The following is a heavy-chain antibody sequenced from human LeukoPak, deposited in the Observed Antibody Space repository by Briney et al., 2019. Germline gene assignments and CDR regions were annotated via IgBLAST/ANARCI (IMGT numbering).Heavy chain of an antibody. CDR1: GGTFSSYA. J-gene: IGHJ4*02. V-gene: IGHV1-69*05. D-gene: IGHD4-11*01. CDR3: CLGEVDPETTVKFDY. Sequence: SVKVSCKASGGTFSSYAISWVRQAPGQGLEWMGGIIPIFGTANYAQKFQGRVTITTDESTSTAYMELSSLRSEDTAVYYCCLGEVDPETTVKFDYWGQGTLVTVSS. CDR2: IIPIFGTA.